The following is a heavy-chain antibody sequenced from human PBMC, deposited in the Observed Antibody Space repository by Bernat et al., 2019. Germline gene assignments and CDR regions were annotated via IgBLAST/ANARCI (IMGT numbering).Heavy chain of an antibody. Sequence: QVQLVESGGGVVQPGRSLRLSCAASGFTFSSYGMHWVRQAPGKGLEWVAVIWYDGSNKYYADSVKGRFTISRDNSKNTLYLQMNSLRAEDTAVYYCARMRPAAGAFDIWGQGTMVTVSS. D-gene: IGHD1-14*01. CDR2: IWYDGSNK. J-gene: IGHJ3*02. CDR1: GFTFSSYG. CDR3: ARMRPAAGAFDI. V-gene: IGHV3-33*01.